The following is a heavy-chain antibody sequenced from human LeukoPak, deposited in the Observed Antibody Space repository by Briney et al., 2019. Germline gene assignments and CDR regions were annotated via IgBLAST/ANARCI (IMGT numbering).Heavy chain of an antibody. Sequence: AGGSLRLSCAASGFTFDDYAMHWVRQAPGKGLEWVSGISWNSGSIGYADSVKGRFTISRDNAKNSLYLQMNSLRAEDTALYYCAKAMGIAARGGAFDIWGQGTMVTVSS. CDR3: AKAMGIAARGGAFDI. D-gene: IGHD6-6*01. CDR1: GFTFDDYA. V-gene: IGHV3-9*01. CDR2: ISWNSGSI. J-gene: IGHJ3*02.